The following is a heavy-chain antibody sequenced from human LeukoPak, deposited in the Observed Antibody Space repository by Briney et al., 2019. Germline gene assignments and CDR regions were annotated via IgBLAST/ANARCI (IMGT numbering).Heavy chain of an antibody. V-gene: IGHV3-30*04. CDR3: ATTGSFVFDY. J-gene: IGHJ4*02. CDR1: GFTFGDYA. CDR2: ISYDGSSR. D-gene: IGHD1-14*01. Sequence: GGSLRLSCTASGFTFGDYALSWFRQAPGKGLEWVATISYDGSSRYYADSVKGPFTISRDNSKNTLYLQMHSLRPEDTAIYYCATTGSFVFDYWGQGTLVTVSS.